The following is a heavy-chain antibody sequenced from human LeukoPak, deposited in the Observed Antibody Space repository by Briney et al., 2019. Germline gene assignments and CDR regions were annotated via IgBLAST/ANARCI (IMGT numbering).Heavy chain of an antibody. CDR2: ISYDGSNK. Sequence: GGSLRLSCAASGFTFSSYAMHWVRQAPGKGLEWVAVISYDGSNKYYADSVKGRFTISRDNSKHTLYLQMNSLRAEDTAVYYCARETGIVGATTVDYWGQGTLVTVSS. CDR1: GFTFSSYA. D-gene: IGHD1-26*01. V-gene: IGHV3-30*04. J-gene: IGHJ4*02. CDR3: ARETGIVGATTVDY.